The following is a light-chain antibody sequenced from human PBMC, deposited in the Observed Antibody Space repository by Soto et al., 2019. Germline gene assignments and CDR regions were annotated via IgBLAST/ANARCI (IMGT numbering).Light chain of an antibody. CDR3: QQRRYWPWT. V-gene: IGKV3D-20*02. Sequence: IGVTKSAGTLSLTPGERATLXCRASQSVSNNYLAWYQQKPGQAPRLLIYGASNRATGIPDRFSGSGSGTDFTLTISSLEPEDFAVYYCQQRRYWPWTVGQGTKVDIK. CDR1: QSVSNNY. CDR2: GAS. J-gene: IGKJ1*01.